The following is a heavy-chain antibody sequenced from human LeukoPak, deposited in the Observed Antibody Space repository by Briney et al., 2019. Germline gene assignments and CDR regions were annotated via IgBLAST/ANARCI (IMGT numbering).Heavy chain of an antibody. CDR3: AKVDSSGWSYFDY. CDR2: FSGGGGST. D-gene: IGHD6-19*01. J-gene: IGHJ4*02. V-gene: IGHV3-23*01. CDR1: GFTLSSFA. Sequence: GGSLRLSCAASGFTLSSFAMGWVRQAPGKGLEWVSGFSGGGGSTYYADSVKGRFIISRDNSKNTLYLVMNSLRAEDTAVYYCAKVDSSGWSYFDYWGQGTLVTVSS.